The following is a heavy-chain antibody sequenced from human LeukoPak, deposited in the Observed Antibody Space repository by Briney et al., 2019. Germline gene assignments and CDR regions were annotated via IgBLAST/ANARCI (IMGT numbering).Heavy chain of an antibody. J-gene: IGHJ4*02. CDR2: ISYSGNT. Sequence: SQTLSLTCTVSGDSISSGGYYWSWIRQHPGKGLEWIGYISYSGNTYYNASLKSRAAISVDTPKNQFSLKLSSTTAADTAVYYCARAPVATPSEFDYWGQGTLVTVSS. D-gene: IGHD5-12*01. CDR1: GDSISSGGYY. CDR3: ARAPVATPSEFDY. V-gene: IGHV4-31*03.